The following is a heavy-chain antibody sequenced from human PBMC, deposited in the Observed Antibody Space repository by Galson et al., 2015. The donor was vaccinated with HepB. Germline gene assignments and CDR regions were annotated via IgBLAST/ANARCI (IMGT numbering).Heavy chain of an antibody. D-gene: IGHD3-9*01. V-gene: IGHV1-69*04. J-gene: IGHJ6*04. CDR2: IIPILGIA. CDR1: GGTFSSYA. CDR3: ARDLTGSRPDV. Sequence: SVKVSCKASGGTFSSYAISWVRQAPGQGLEWMGRIIPILGIANYAQKFQGRVTITADKSTSTAYMELSSLRSEDTAVYYCARDLTGSRPDVWGKGTTVTVSS.